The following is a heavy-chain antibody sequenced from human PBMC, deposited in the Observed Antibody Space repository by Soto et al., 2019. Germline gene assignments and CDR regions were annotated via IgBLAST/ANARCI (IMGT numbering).Heavy chain of an antibody. CDR3: ARVERRLYYYYYYMDV. Sequence: ASVKVSCKASGYTFTSYDINWVRQATGQGLEWMGWMNPNSGNTGYAQKFQGRVTMTRNTSISTAYMELSSLRSEDTAVYYCARVERRLYYYYYYMDVWGKGTTVTVSS. D-gene: IGHD1-1*01. J-gene: IGHJ6*03. V-gene: IGHV1-8*01. CDR1: GYTFTSYD. CDR2: MNPNSGNT.